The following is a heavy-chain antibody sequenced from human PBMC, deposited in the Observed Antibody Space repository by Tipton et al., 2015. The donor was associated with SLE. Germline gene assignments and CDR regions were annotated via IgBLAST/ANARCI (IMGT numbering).Heavy chain of an antibody. Sequence: LTCAVSDDSIYSDDYSWSWIRQSPGKGLEWIGYVHHSGITNYNSSLKSRVAISLDTSRSQLSLGLRSVSAADTAIYYCVVGGHCTWTDCYAPLLELWGRGTLVAVSS. D-gene: IGHD2-2*01. CDR3: VVGGHCTWTDCYAPLLEL. V-gene: IGHV4-30-4*07. CDR1: DDSIYSDDYS. CDR2: VHHSGIT. J-gene: IGHJ4*01.